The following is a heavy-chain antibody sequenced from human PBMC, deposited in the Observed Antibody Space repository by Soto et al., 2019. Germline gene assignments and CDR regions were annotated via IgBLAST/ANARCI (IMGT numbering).Heavy chain of an antibody. D-gene: IGHD3-10*01. V-gene: IGHV3-23*01. Sequence: EAQLLESGGELIQPGGSLRLSCAASGFTYSSNGMSLVRQAPGQGREWIAGLSRGCGSTYYADSVKGRFTISRDNSNNTLDLIMNSLRVEDTALYYCARYGQYRTDGFDIWGQGTMVTVSA. CDR3: ARYGQYRTDGFDI. CDR1: GFTYSSNG. J-gene: IGHJ3*02. CDR2: LSRGCGST.